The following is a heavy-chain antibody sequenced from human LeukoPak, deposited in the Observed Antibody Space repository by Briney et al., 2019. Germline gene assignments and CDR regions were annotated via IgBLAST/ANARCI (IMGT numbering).Heavy chain of an antibody. Sequence: SETLSLTCTVSGGSIGSYYWSWIRQPPGKGLEWIGYILDSGSTKYNPSLKSRVAISVDTSKNQFSLKLSSVTAADTAVYYCARGRVEIVVVPAAPTVYYYYYYMDVWGKGTTVTVSS. CDR1: GGSIGSYY. D-gene: IGHD2-2*01. J-gene: IGHJ6*03. CDR2: ILDSGST. CDR3: ARGRVEIVVVPAAPTVYYYYYYMDV. V-gene: IGHV4-59*12.